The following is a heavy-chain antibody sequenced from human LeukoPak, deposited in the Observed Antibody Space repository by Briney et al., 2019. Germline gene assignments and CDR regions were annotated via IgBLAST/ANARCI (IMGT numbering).Heavy chain of an antibody. CDR3: ARLGGTYYYYFDY. CDR1: GSTFSGYW. V-gene: IGHV3-7*01. Sequence: GGSLRLSCAASGSTFSGYWMSWVRQAPGKGLEWVANIKQDGSEKYYVDSVKGRFTISRDNAKNSLYLQMNSLRAEDTAVYYCARLGGTYYYYFDYWGQGTLVTVSS. J-gene: IGHJ4*02. D-gene: IGHD3-22*01. CDR2: IKQDGSEK.